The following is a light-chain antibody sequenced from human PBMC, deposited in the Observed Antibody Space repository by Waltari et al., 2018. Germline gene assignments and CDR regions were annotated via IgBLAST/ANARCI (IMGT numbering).Light chain of an antibody. V-gene: IGLV3-19*01. CDR1: SLRSYY. J-gene: IGLJ2*01. CDR3: NSRDSSGNHRGV. Sequence: SSELTQDPAVSVALGQTVRITCQGDSLRSYYASWYQQKPGQAPVLVIYGKNNRPSGIPDRFSGYSSGNTASLTITGAQAEDEADYYCNSRDSSGNHRGVFGGGTKLTVL. CDR2: GKN.